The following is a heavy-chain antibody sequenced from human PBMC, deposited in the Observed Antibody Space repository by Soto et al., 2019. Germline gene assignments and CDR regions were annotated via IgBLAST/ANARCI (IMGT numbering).Heavy chain of an antibody. CDR2: INTYSGVA. CDR3: AKDGTARGPNQFDT. CDR1: GYRFTDYY. V-gene: IGHV1-2*02. Sequence: ASVKVSCKASGYRFTDYYIHCVRQAPGQGLEWMGWINTYSGVAKYSRKFKGRVTMTSDTTINTAYMEMSSLRSEETAVYYCAKDGTARGPNQFDTWGQGTLVTVSS. J-gene: IGHJ5*02. D-gene: IGHD3-10*01.